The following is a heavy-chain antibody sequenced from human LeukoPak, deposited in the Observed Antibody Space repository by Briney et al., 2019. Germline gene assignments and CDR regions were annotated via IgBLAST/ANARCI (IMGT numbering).Heavy chain of an antibody. CDR1: GGSFSGYY. Sequence: SETLSLTCAVYGGSFSGYYWSLIRQPPGKGLEWIGEINHSGSTNYNPSLKSRVTISVDTSKNQFSLKLSSVTAADTAVYYCARVRAQRIYSSGYYYFRYFDYWGQGTLVTVSS. D-gene: IGHD3-22*01. J-gene: IGHJ4*02. CDR3: ARVRAQRIYSSGYYYFRYFDY. CDR2: INHSGST. V-gene: IGHV4-34*01.